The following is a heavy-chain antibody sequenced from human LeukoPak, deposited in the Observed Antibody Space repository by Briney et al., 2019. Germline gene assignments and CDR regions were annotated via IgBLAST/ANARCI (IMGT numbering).Heavy chain of an antibody. J-gene: IGHJ4*02. CDR3: ARGPRWSQLLLAAQLVY. Sequence: ASVKVCCKSSGYTFTVYYMPWVREAPGQGLEWMGWITPNSGGTNYAQKFYGRVTMTRDTSISTAYMELSRLRSDDTAVYYCARGPRWSQLLLAAQLVYWGQGRLDADSS. D-gene: IGHD2-2*01. CDR1: GYTFTVYY. CDR2: ITPNSGGT. V-gene: IGHV1-2*02.